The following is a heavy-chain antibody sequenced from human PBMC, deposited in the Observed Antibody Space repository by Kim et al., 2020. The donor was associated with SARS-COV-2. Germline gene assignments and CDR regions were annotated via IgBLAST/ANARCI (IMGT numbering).Heavy chain of an antibody. V-gene: IGHV4-39*07. Sequence: SETLSLTCTVSGGSISSSSYYWGWICQPPGKGLEWIGSIYYSGSTYYNPSLKSRVTISVDTSKNQFSLKLSSVTAADTAVYYCARVVPVSSWDFSSWFDPWGQGTLVTVSS. J-gene: IGHJ5*02. D-gene: IGHD6-13*01. CDR1: GGSISSSSYY. CDR2: IYYSGST. CDR3: ARVVPVSSWDFSSWFDP.